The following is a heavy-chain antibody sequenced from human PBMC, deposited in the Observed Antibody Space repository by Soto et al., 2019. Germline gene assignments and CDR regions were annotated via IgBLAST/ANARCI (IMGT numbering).Heavy chain of an antibody. V-gene: IGHV3-23*01. D-gene: IGHD3-10*01. CDR3: AKDVYGSGSYFYYYYGMDV. CDR1: GFTFSSCA. Sequence: GGSLRLSCAASGFTFSSCAMGWVRQAPGKGLEWVSDIIYSGSNTYYADSVRGRFTISRDNSKNTLYLQMNSLRAEDTAVYYCAKDVYGSGSYFYYYYGMDVWGQGTTVTVSS. J-gene: IGHJ6*02. CDR2: IIYSGSNT.